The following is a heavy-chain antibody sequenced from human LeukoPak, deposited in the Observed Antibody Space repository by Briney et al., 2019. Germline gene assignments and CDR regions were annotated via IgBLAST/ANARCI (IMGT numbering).Heavy chain of an antibody. J-gene: IGHJ4*02. Sequence: GGSLRLSCAASGFTFSSYSMNWVRQAPGKGLEWVSSISSSSSYIYYADSVKGRFTISRDNAKNSLYLQMKSLRAEDTAVYYCAHSPQPDLAAPPSWYFDYWGQGTLVTVSS. CDR3: AHSPQPDLAAPPSWYFDY. CDR2: ISSSSSYI. D-gene: IGHD6-6*01. V-gene: IGHV3-21*04. CDR1: GFTFSSYS.